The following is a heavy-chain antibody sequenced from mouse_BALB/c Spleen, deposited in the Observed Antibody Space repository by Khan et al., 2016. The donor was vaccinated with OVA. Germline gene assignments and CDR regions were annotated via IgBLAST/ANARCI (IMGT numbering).Heavy chain of an antibody. D-gene: IGHD1-2*01. Sequence: EVQLQESGPGLVKPSQSLSLTCTVTGYSITSGYGRNWIRQFPGNKLEWMGYISYSGSTNYKPSLKSRISITRDTSKNQFFLQLNSVTTEDTATYYCARTARIKYWGQGTTLTVSS. CDR1: GYSITSGYG. CDR3: ARTARIKY. J-gene: IGHJ2*01. CDR2: ISYSGST. V-gene: IGHV3-2*02.